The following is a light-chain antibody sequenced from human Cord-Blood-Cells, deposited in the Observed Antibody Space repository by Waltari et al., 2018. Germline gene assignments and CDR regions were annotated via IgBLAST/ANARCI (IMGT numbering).Light chain of an antibody. J-gene: IGKJ5*01. CDR3: QQSYSTPIT. V-gene: IGKV1-39*01. Sequence: DIQMTQSPSSLSASVGDRVTITCRASQSISSYLNWYQQKPGKAPKLLIYAASSLQSGVPSRFSVNGSVTDFTLTSSRLQPEDLATYYCQQSYSTPITFGQGTRLEIK. CDR1: QSISSY. CDR2: AAS.